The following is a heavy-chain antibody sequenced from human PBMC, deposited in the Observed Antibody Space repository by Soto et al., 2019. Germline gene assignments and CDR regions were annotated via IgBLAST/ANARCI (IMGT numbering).Heavy chain of an antibody. D-gene: IGHD1-26*01. Sequence: QLQLQESGSGLVKPSQTLSLTCAVSGGSISSGGYSWSWIRQPPGKGLEWIGYIYHSGSTYYNPSPKSRLTISVDRTKNQCSLKLSSVTAADTAVYYCAAGGGLTRYYWGQGTLVTVSS. CDR3: AAGGGLTRYY. V-gene: IGHV4-30-2*01. J-gene: IGHJ4*02. CDR1: GGSISSGGYS. CDR2: IYHSGST.